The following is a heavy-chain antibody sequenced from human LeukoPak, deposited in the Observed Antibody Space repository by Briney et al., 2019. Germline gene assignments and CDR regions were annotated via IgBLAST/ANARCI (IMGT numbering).Heavy chain of an antibody. J-gene: IGHJ5*02. CDR1: GGSFSGYY. D-gene: IGHD3-10*01. Sequence: SETLSLTCAVYGGSFSGYYWSWIRQPPGKGLEWIGEINHSGSTNYNPSLKSRVTIPVDTSKNQFSLKLSSVTAADTAVYYCARGRTSAVRGVIITGWFDPWGQGTLVTVSS. CDR3: ARGRTSAVRGVIITGWFDP. CDR2: INHSGST. V-gene: IGHV4-34*01.